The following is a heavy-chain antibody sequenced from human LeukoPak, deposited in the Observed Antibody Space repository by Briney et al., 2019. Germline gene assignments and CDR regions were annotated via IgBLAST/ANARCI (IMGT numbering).Heavy chain of an antibody. Sequence: GGSLRLSCAASGFTVSSNYMSWVRQAPGKGLEWVSVIYSGGSTYYADSVKGRSTISRHNSKNTLYLQMNSLRAEDTAVYYCARGGQWLGIDYWGQGTLVTVSS. CDR3: ARGGQWLGIDY. D-gene: IGHD6-19*01. J-gene: IGHJ4*02. CDR2: IYSGGST. CDR1: GFTVSSNY. V-gene: IGHV3-53*04.